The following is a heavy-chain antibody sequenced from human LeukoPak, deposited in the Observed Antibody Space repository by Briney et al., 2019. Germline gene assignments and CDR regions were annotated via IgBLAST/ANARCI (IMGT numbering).Heavy chain of an antibody. J-gene: IGHJ6*03. D-gene: IGHD2-2*01. CDR1: GGSFSGYY. Sequence: PSETLSLTCAVYGGSFSGYYWSWIRQPPGKGLEWIGEINHSGSTNYNPSLKSRVTISVDTSKNQFSLKLSSVTAADTAVYYCARSGIVVVPAALYYYYYYMDVWGKGTTVTISS. V-gene: IGHV4-34*01. CDR2: INHSGST. CDR3: ARSGIVVVPAALYYYYYYMDV.